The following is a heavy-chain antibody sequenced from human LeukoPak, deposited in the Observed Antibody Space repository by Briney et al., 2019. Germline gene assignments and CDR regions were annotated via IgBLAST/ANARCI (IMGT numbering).Heavy chain of an antibody. CDR1: GFTFSDFD. D-gene: IGHD3-16*02. Sequence: GGSLRLSCAASGFTFSDFDMNWIRQAPGKGLEWVSYITNSGSTVYYTDSVKGRFTISRDNTENLLYLQMNSLRVEDTAVYYCARGTLYYDYVWGSYRRKFDYWGQGTLVTVSS. J-gene: IGHJ4*02. CDR2: ITNSGSTV. V-gene: IGHV3-11*01. CDR3: ARGTLYYDYVWGSYRRKFDY.